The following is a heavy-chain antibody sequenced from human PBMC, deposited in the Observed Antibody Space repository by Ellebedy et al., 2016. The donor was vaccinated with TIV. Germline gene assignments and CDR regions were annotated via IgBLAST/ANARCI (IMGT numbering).Heavy chain of an antibody. J-gene: IGHJ5*02. V-gene: IGHV3-7*01. CDR3: ARNGYCTPSNCRSYNWFDP. CDR1: GFTFKNYW. CDR2: IEDAGTET. Sequence: PGGSLRLSCAASGFTFKNYWMTWVRQAPGKGLEWVASIEDAGTETYSVDSVKGRFTVSRDNAKNSLYLQMNSLTVDDTAEYYCARNGYCTPSNCRSYNWFDPWGQGTLVTVSS. D-gene: IGHD2-8*01.